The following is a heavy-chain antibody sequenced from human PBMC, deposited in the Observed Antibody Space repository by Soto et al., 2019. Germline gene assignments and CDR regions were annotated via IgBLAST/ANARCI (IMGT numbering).Heavy chain of an antibody. V-gene: IGHV3-30*18. D-gene: IGHD6-13*01. CDR3: AKSQASSSWYFTTYYYYGMDV. J-gene: IGHJ6*02. Sequence: QVQLVESGGGVVQPGRSLRLSCAASGFTFSSYGMHWVRQAPGKGLEWVAVISYDGSNKYYADSVKGRFTISRDNSKNTLYLQMNSLRAEDTAVYYCAKSQASSSWYFTTYYYYGMDVWGQGTTVTVSS. CDR1: GFTFSSYG. CDR2: ISYDGSNK.